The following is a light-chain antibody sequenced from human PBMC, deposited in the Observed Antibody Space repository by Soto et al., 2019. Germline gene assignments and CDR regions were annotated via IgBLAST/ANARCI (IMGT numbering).Light chain of an antibody. CDR3: QRYNNWPLT. CDR2: DTS. CDR1: QRINNKY. J-gene: IGKJ4*01. V-gene: IGKV3-15*01. Sequence: EIVLTQSPGTLSLSPGERATLSCRASQRINNKYLAWYQHKPGQTPRLLIYDTSTRATGVPARFSGSRSGTEFTLTINSLQSEDFAVYYCQRYNNWPLTFGGGTKVDIK.